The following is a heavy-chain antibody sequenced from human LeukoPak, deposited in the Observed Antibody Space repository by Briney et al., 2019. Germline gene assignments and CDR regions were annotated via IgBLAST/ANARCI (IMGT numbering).Heavy chain of an antibody. V-gene: IGHV4-39*01. Sequence: SETLSLTCTISGGSISSGGYYCSWIRQHPGKGLEWIGSIYYRGTTYYNPSLKSRDTLSADTTKNQFSLKLSAVSAADTPLYYCASVFECASSDAFDIWGQGTMVTVSS. CDR3: ASVFECASSDAFDI. D-gene: IGHD3-3*01. CDR1: GGSISSGGYY. CDR2: IYYRGTT. J-gene: IGHJ3*02.